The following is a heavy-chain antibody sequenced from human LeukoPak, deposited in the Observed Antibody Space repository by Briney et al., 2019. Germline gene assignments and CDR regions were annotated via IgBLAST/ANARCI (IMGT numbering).Heavy chain of an antibody. Sequence: PGESLRLPCAASGFTFSSYAMTWVRQAPGKGLEWVSGISANGGRTYYADSVKGRFTISRDNSKNTLYLQMNSLRAEDTAVYYCARETDVDTPSYYGMDVWGQGTTVTVSS. CDR3: ARETDVDTPSYYGMDV. V-gene: IGHV3-23*01. D-gene: IGHD5-18*01. CDR2: ISANGGRT. J-gene: IGHJ6*02. CDR1: GFTFSSYA.